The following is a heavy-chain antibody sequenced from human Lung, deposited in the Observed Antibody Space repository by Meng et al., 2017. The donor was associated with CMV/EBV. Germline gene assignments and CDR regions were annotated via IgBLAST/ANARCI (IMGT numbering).Heavy chain of an antibody. CDR3: STVGYSSGWDC. D-gene: IGHD6-19*01. CDR1: GFTFSDSR. V-gene: IGHV3-15*05. Sequence: GGSLRLXCAASGFTFSDSRMNWIRQAPGKGLEWVGRINSNTDGGTTDYAASVNGRFIISRDDSKHSLSLQMNSMKADDTALYFWSTVGYSSGWDCWGQGTLVTVSS. CDR2: INSNTDGGTT. J-gene: IGHJ4*02.